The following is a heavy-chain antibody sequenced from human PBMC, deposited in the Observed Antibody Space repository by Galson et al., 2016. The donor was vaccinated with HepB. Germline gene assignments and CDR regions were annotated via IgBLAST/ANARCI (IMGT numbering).Heavy chain of an antibody. D-gene: IGHD3-3*01. CDR1: GFTFDDYA. Sequence: SLRLSCAASGFTFDDYAMHWVRQAPGKGLEWISGISWNSGTIIYADSVKGRFTISRDNAKNSLYLQMNSLRAGDTALYYCAKDMSIFGVVITHSGGGLDVWGQGTTVTVSS. V-gene: IGHV3-9*01. CDR3: AKDMSIFGVVITHSGGGLDV. CDR2: ISWNSGTI. J-gene: IGHJ6*02.